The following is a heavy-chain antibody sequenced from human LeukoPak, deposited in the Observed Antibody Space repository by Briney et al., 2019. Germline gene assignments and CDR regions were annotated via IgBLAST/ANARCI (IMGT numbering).Heavy chain of an antibody. V-gene: IGHV3-66*02. D-gene: IGHD7-27*01. CDR3: ASDEANLGAFYI. Sequence: GGSLRLSCAASGFTVRSNYMSWVRQAPGKGLEWVSVIYSGGSTYYADSVKGRFTISRDNSKNTLYLQMNSLRAEDTAVYYCASDEANLGAFYIWGQGTMVTVSS. CDR2: IYSGGST. J-gene: IGHJ3*02. CDR1: GFTVRSNY.